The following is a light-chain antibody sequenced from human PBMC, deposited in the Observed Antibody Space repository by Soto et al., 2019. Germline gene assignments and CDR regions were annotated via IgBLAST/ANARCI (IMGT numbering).Light chain of an antibody. CDR3: QQYDGSRS. J-gene: IGKJ1*01. CDR1: QSVSSSY. CDR2: GAS. Sequence: EIVLTRSPDTLSLSPGERATLSCRASQSVSSSYLAWYQQKPGQAPRLLIYGASSRATGIPDRFSGGGSGTDFTLTISRLEPEDFAVYYCQQYDGSRSFGQGTKVEI. V-gene: IGKV3-20*01.